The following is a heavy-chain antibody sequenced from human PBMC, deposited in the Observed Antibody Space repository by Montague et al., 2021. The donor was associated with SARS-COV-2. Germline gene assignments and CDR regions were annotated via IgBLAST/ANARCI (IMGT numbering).Heavy chain of an antibody. V-gene: IGHV6-1*01. CDR1: GDXVSSNSAT. D-gene: IGHD1-1*01. J-gene: IGHJ6*02. CDR3: TSGREGNYNVMDV. CDR2: TYYRPKWYN. Sequence: CAISGDXVSSNSATWNWVRQSPSRGLEWLGRTYYRPKWYNDYAVXVRGRVTINPDTSKNQFSLQLNPVTPEDTAIYYCTSGREGNYNVMDVWGQGTTVTVSS.